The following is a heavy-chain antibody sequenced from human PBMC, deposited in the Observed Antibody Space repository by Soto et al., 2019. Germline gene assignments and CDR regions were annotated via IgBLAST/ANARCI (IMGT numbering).Heavy chain of an antibody. CDR1: GGSISGTTYS. Sequence: QLQLQESGSGMVQPSQTLSLTCAVSGGSISGTTYSWSWIRQPPGKGLEWIGNIYDSGNTYYNPSLKSQFSISVDRSKNQFSLKLSSVTAADTAVYYSDRGQGAAAGHSNFDYWGQGALVTVSS. D-gene: IGHD6-13*01. CDR3: DRGQGAAAGHSNFDY. CDR2: IYDSGNT. V-gene: IGHV4-30-2*01. J-gene: IGHJ4*02.